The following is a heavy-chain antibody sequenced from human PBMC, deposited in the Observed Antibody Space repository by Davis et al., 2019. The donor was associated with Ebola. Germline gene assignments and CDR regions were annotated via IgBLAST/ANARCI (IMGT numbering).Heavy chain of an antibody. CDR1: GGSFSGYY. CDR3: ARTTRGSGWFLDY. D-gene: IGHD6-19*01. J-gene: IGHJ4*02. CDR2: IFDSGST. Sequence: MPSETLSLTCAVYGGSFSGYYWSWIRQSPGKGLEWIGEIFDSGSTNYNPSLKSRVTLSVDMSKNQFSLKLTSMTVADTAVYYCARTTRGSGWFLDYWGQGTLVTVPS. V-gene: IGHV4-34*12.